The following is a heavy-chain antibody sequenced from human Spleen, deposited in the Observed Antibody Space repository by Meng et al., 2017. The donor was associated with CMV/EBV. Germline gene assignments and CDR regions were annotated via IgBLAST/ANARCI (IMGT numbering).Heavy chain of an antibody. V-gene: IGHV5-51*01. J-gene: IGHJ5*02. CDR1: GYSFTSYW. Sequence: GGSLRLSCKGSGYSFTSYWIGWVRQMPGKGLEWMGIIYPGDSDTRYSPSFQGQVTISADKSISTAYLQWSSLKASDTAIYYCARHATSVTARNWFGPWGQGTLVTVSS. D-gene: IGHD4-11*01. CDR2: IYPGDSDT. CDR3: ARHATSVTARNWFGP.